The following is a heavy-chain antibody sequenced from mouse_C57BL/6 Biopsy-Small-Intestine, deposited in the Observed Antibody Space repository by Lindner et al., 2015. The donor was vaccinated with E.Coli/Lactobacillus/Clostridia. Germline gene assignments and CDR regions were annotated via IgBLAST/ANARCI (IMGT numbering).Heavy chain of an antibody. CDR1: GYTFTDFE. CDR2: IDPETGNT. V-gene: IGHV1-15*01. CDR3: TPLTGTWYFDV. Sequence: VQLQESGAELVRPGASVTLSCKASGYTFTDFEMHWVKQTPVHGLEWIGAIDPETGNTAYNQRFKDKAILTADKSSSTAYMELRSLTSEDSAVYYCTPLTGTWYFDVWGTGTTVTVSS. J-gene: IGHJ1*03. D-gene: IGHD4-1*01.